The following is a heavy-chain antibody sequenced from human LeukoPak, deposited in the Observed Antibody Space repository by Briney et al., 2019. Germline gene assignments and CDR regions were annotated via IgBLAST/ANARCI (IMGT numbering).Heavy chain of an antibody. D-gene: IGHD4-17*01. CDR1: GFTFSSYA. V-gene: IGHV3-30*04. CDR2: ISYDGSNK. J-gene: IGHJ4*02. CDR3: ASDKSVYGDYGEFDY. Sequence: GRSLRLSCAASGFTFSSYAMHWVRQAPGKGLEWVAVISYDGSNKYYADSVKGRFTISRDNSKNTLYLQMNGLRAEDTAVYYCASDKSVYGDYGEFDYWGQGTLVTVSS.